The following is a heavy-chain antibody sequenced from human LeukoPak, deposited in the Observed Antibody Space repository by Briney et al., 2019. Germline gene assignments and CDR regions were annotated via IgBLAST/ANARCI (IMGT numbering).Heavy chain of an antibody. J-gene: IGHJ4*02. D-gene: IGHD5-12*01. Sequence: PGGSLRLSCAASGFTVSSNYMSWVRQAPGKGLEWVSVIYSGGSTYYADSVKGRFTISRDNSKNTLYLQMNSLRAEDTGVYYCAKNSGYDNTLFDYWGQGTLVTVSS. V-gene: IGHV3-53*01. CDR3: AKNSGYDNTLFDY. CDR2: IYSGGST. CDR1: GFTVSSNY.